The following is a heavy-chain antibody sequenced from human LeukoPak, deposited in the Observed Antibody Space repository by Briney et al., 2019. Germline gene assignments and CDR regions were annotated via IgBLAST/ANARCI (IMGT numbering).Heavy chain of an antibody. CDR2: IYSGGNT. CDR3: ARRAGDYSHPYDY. CDR1: GFTVSSNS. Sequence: GGSLRLSCTVSGFTVSSNSMSWVRQAPGKGLEWVSFIYSGGNTHNSDSVKGRFTISRDNSKNTLYLQMNTLRAEDTAVYYCARRAGDYSHPYDYWGQGTLVTVSS. J-gene: IGHJ4*02. D-gene: IGHD3-22*01. V-gene: IGHV3-53*01.